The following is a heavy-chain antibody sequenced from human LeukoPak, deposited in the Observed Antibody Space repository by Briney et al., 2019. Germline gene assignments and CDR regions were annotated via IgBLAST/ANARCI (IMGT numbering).Heavy chain of an antibody. D-gene: IGHD5-12*01. V-gene: IGHV3-21*01. J-gene: IGHJ6*02. CDR3: ARDGFQYSGYDLYV. CDR1: GFTFSSYS. CDR2: ISSSSSNI. Sequence: PGGSLRLSCAASGFTFSSYSMNWVRQAPGKGLEGVSFISSSSSNIYYADSVKGRFTISRDNAKNSLYLQMDSLRAEDTAVYYCARDGFQYSGYDLYVWGQGTTVTVSS.